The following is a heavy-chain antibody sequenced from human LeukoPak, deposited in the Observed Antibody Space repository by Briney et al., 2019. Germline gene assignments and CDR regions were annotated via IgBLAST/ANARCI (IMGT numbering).Heavy chain of an antibody. J-gene: IGHJ4*01. V-gene: IGHV3-7*01. D-gene: IGHD6-13*01. CDR2: IRQDGGEK. CDR1: GFTFTDYW. CDR3: ARDGTAAGLYFDL. Sequence: GGSLRLSCAVSGFTFTDYWMNWVRQAPGKGLEWVACIRQDGGEKYYVDSVKGRFTISRDNTKNSLYLQMSARRAEDTAVYSCARDGTAAGLYFDLWGQGTLVTVSS.